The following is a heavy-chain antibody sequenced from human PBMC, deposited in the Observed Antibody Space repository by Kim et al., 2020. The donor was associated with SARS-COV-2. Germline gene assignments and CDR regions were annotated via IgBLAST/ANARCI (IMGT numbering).Heavy chain of an antibody. CDR1: GYIFTSYA. CDR2: INAGNGNT. D-gene: IGHD3-22*01. J-gene: IGHJ6*03. CDR3: ARAPPYYDTGDYYYYY. V-gene: IGHV1-3*01. Sequence: ASVKVSCKASGYIFTSYAIHWVRQAPGQRLEWMGWINAGNGNTKYSQKFQGRVSITKDTSANTAYMELSSLRSEDTAVYYCARAPPYYDTGDYYYYY.